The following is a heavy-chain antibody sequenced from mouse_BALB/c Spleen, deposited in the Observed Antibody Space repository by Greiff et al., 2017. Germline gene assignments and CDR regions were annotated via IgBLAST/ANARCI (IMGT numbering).Heavy chain of an antibody. CDR3: ARLYGSSYNYAMDY. D-gene: IGHD1-1*01. J-gene: IGHJ4*01. CDR2: ISSGGST. V-gene: IGHV5-6-5*01. Sequence: EVNVVESGGGLVKPGGSLKLSCAASGFTFSSYAMSWVRQTPEKRLEWVASISSGGSTYYPDSVKGRFTISRDNARNILYLQMSSLRSEDTAMYYCARLYGSSYNYAMDYWGQGTSVTVSS. CDR1: GFTFSSYA.